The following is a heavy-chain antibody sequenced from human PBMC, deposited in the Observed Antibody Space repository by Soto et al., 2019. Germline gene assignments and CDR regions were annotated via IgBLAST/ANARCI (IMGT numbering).Heavy chain of an antibody. V-gene: IGHV4-59*08. D-gene: IGHD3-10*01. Sequence: QVQLQESGPGLVKPSETLSLTCTVSGGSISSYYWSWIRQPPGKGLEWIGYIYHSGSTNYNPSLSRRVTVSVDTSKHPFSLKLSSVTAAVTAVYYCARRYGGAVDYWGQGTVLTVSS. CDR1: GGSISSYY. J-gene: IGHJ4*02. CDR2: IYHSGST. CDR3: ARRYGGAVDY.